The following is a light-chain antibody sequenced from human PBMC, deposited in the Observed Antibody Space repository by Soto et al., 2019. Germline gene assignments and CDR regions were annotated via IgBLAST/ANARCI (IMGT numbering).Light chain of an antibody. CDR1: SSNIENNY. CDR2: EDN. Sequence: QSVLTQPPSVSAAPGQKVTISCSGSSSNIENNYVSWYRQLPGTAPTLLIYEDNKRPSGIPDRFSGSKSGTSATLGITGLETGDEADYYYATWDSSLSGGVFGTGTKVTVL. V-gene: IGLV1-51*02. CDR3: ATWDSSLSGGV. J-gene: IGLJ1*01.